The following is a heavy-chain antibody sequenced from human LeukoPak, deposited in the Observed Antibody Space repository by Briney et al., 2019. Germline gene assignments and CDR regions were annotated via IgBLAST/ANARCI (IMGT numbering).Heavy chain of an antibody. CDR1: GGSISSYY. D-gene: IGHD3-10*01. V-gene: IGHV4-59*01. CDR3: ARVGGDLDPPFDY. Sequence: PSETLSLTCTVSGGSISSYYWSWIRQPPGKGLEWIGYIYYSGSTNYNPSLKSRVTISVDTSKNQFSLKLSSVTAADTAVYYCARVGGDLDPPFDYWGQGTLVTVSS. CDR2: IYYSGST. J-gene: IGHJ4*02.